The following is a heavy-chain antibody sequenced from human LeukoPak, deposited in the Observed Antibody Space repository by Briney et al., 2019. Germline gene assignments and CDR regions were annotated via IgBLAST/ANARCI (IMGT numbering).Heavy chain of an antibody. CDR2: IRYAGGET. D-gene: IGHD2-15*01. V-gene: IGHV3-30*02. CDR3: ARDCSGGSCYRLDY. CDR1: GFIFSSYG. J-gene: IGHJ4*02. Sequence: GGSLRLSCAASGFIFSSYGMHWVRQAPGKGLEWVAFIRYAGGETYYADSVKGRFTISRDNSKNTLYLQMNSLRAEDTAVYYCARDCSGGSCYRLDYWGQGTLVTVSS.